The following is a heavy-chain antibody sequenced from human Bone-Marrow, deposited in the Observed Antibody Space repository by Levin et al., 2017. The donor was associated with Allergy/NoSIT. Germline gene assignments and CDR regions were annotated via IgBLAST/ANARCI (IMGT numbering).Heavy chain of an antibody. V-gene: IGHV4-30-4*01. J-gene: IGHJ5*02. Sequence: SQTLSLPCTVSGGSISSGDYYWTWIRQPPGKGLEWIGYIYHGGSTYYSPSLKGRVSISVDTSKNHFSLNLRSVTAADTAIYYCARGGDYRNYVPFDPWGQGTLVTVSS. D-gene: IGHD4-11*01. CDR1: GGSISSGDYY. CDR2: IYHGGST. CDR3: ARGGDYRNYVPFDP.